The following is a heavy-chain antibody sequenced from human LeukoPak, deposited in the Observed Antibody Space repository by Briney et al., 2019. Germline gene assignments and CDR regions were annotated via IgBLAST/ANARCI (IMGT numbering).Heavy chain of an antibody. V-gene: IGHV4-34*01. CDR2: INHSGST. Sequence: PSETLSLTCAVYGGSFSGYYWSWIPQPPGKGLEWMGEINHSGSTNYTPSLKSRVTISADTSKNQFSLKPSSVTAADTAVYYCARQGTGTTYYYYYYMDVWGKGTSVTVSS. CDR3: ARQGTGTTYYYYYYMDV. D-gene: IGHD1-7*01. CDR1: GGSFSGYY. J-gene: IGHJ6*03.